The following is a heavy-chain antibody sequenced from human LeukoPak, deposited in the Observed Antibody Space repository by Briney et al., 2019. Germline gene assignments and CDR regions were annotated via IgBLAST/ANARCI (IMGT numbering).Heavy chain of an antibody. CDR3: ARDLSGTTLVDY. CDR1: GFTFSNYA. V-gene: IGHV3-30*04. CDR2: ISYDGSDK. Sequence: GGSLRLSCAASGFTFSNYAMHWVRQAAGKGLEWVALISYDGSDKYYADSVKGRFTISRDDSKNTLYLQMSSLRRGDTAMYYCARDLSGTTLVDYWGQGTLVTVSS. D-gene: IGHD1-1*01. J-gene: IGHJ4*02.